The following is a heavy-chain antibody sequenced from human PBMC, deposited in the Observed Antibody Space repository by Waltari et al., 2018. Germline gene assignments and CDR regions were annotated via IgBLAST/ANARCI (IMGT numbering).Heavy chain of an antibody. CDR3: AKKNYYSMDV. D-gene: IGHD3-10*01. Sequence: EQQLVQFGGGLVQPGESLRLSCSGPRDSFLVDWLTWVGQAPGKGLEWVASIKPDGSERHYVDSVNGRFIISRDNGKNSLYLQMNTLRDEDTAMYYCAKKNYYSMDVWGQGTTVTVSS. CDR1: RDSFLVDW. J-gene: IGHJ6*02. CDR2: IKPDGSER. V-gene: IGHV3-7*03.